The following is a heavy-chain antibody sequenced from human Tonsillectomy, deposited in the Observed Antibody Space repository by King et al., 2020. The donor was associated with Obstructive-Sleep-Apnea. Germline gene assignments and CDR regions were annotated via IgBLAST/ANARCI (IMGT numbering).Heavy chain of an antibody. V-gene: IGHV3-15*01. CDR2: IKSKTNGGTT. J-gene: IGHJ4*02. CDR3: STEDD. Sequence: VQLVESGGGLVKPGGSLRLSCAASGFTFSNAWMSWVRQAPGRGLEWVSRIKSKTNGGTTDYAAPVKGRFTISRDDSKNTLYLQMNSLKIEDTAIYYCSTEDDWGQGTVVTVSS. CDR1: GFTFSNAW.